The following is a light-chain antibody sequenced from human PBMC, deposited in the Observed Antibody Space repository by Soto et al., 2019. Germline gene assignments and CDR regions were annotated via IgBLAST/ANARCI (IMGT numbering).Light chain of an antibody. Sequence: DIQMTQSPSSLSASVGDRVTITCRASQSISSYLNWYQQKPGKAPKLLIYKASTLKSGVPSRFSGSGSGTEFTLTISSLQPDDFATYYCQHYNRYSEAFGQGTKVDI. J-gene: IGKJ1*01. V-gene: IGKV1-5*03. CDR2: KAS. CDR1: QSISSY. CDR3: QHYNRYSEA.